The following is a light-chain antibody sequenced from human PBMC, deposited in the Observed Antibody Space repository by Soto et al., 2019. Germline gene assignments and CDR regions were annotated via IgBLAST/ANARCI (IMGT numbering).Light chain of an antibody. CDR1: SSDIGYYNY. J-gene: IGLJ1*01. Sequence: SVLTQPPSASGSPGQSVTISCTGTSSDIGYYNYVSWYQQHPGKAPKLMISEVSKRPSGVPDRFSGSKSGNTASLTVSGLQADDEADYYCSSYAGTNNPNYVFGTGTKVTV. CDR2: EVS. V-gene: IGLV2-8*01. CDR3: SSYAGTNNPNYV.